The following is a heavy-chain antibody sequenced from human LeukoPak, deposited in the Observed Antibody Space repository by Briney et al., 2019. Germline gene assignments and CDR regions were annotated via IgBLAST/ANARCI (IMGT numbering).Heavy chain of an antibody. J-gene: IGHJ4*02. CDR2: IYYSGST. CDR1: GGSFSGYY. CDR3: ARGLSAVYYGSGLDY. D-gene: IGHD3-10*01. V-gene: IGHV4-34*01. Sequence: PSETLSLTCAVYGGSFSGYYWSWIRQPPGKGLEWIGSIYYSGSTYYNPSLKSRVTISVDTSKNQFSLKLSSVTAADTAVYYCARGLSAVYYGSGLDYWGQGTLVTVSS.